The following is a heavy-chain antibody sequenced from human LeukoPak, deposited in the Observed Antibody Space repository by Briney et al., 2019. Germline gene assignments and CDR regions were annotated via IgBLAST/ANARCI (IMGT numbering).Heavy chain of an antibody. CDR2: ISSSSSYI. J-gene: IGHJ4*02. CDR1: GFTFSNYA. CDR3: ARDGLVDIVATNDY. D-gene: IGHD5-12*01. V-gene: IGHV3-21*01. Sequence: GGSLRLSCAASGFTFSNYAMSWVRQAPGKGLEWVSSISSSSSYIYYADSVKGRFTISRDNAKNSLYLQMNSLRAEDTAVYYCARDGLVDIVATNDYWGQGTLVTVSS.